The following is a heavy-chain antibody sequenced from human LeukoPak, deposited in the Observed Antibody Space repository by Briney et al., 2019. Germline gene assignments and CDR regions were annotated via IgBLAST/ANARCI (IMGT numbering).Heavy chain of an antibody. Sequence: SGGSLRLSCAASGFTFSSYAMSWVRQAPGKGLEWVSAISGSGGSTYYADSVKGRFTISRDNLKKTLYLEMNSQRAEDTAVYYCAKVVARQQVDYWGQGTLVTVSS. D-gene: IGHD6-13*01. CDR2: ISGSGGST. CDR3: AKVVARQQVDY. CDR1: GFTFSSYA. J-gene: IGHJ4*02. V-gene: IGHV3-23*01.